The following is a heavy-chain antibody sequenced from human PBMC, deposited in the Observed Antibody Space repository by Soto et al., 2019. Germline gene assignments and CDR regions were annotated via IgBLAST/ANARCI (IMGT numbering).Heavy chain of an antibody. CDR1: GFTFSSYW. CDR2: INSDGSAS. D-gene: IGHD5-18*01. CDR3: TSGGYSYGWGY. Sequence: EVQLVESGGGLGQPGGSLRLSCVGSGFTFSSYWMHWVHQVPGKGPVWVSRINSDGSASSYADFVKGRFTVSRDNAKNTLYLEMNSLSAEDTAVYYCTSGGYSYGWGYWGQGTLVTVSS. J-gene: IGHJ4*02. V-gene: IGHV3-74*01.